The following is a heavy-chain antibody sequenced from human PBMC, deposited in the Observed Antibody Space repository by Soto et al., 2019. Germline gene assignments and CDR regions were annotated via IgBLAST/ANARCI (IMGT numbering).Heavy chain of an antibody. CDR2: IVVGSGNT. CDR1: GFTFTNSA. V-gene: IGHV1-58*01. Sequence: QMQLVQSGPEVKKPGTSVKVSCKASGFTFTNSAVQWVRQARGQRLEWIGWIVVGSGNTNYAQKFQERVTITRDMSTSTAYMELSSLRSEDTAVYYCAAVGYYDSSGYYTYYGMDVWGQGTTVTVSS. CDR3: AAVGYYDSSGYYTYYGMDV. D-gene: IGHD3-22*01. J-gene: IGHJ6*02.